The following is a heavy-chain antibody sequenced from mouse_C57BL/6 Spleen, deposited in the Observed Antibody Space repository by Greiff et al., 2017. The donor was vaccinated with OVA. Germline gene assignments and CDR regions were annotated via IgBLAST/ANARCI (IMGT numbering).Heavy chain of an antibody. CDR1: GYTFTSYG. CDR3: ARSHYYGSSTTYWYFDV. Sequence: VQLQQSGAELARPGASVKLSCKASGYTFTSYGISWVKQRTGQGLEWIGEIYPRSGNTYYNEKFKGKATLTADKSSSTAYMELRSLTSEDSAVYFCARSHYYGSSTTYWYFDVWGTGTTVTVSS. CDR2: IYPRSGNT. J-gene: IGHJ1*03. V-gene: IGHV1-81*01. D-gene: IGHD1-1*01.